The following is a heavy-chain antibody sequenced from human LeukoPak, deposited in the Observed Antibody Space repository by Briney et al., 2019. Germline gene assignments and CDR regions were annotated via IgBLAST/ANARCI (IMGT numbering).Heavy chain of an antibody. CDR3: AREAGDSFLGTIDY. CDR1: GYTFTGYY. D-gene: IGHD2-21*02. Sequence: ASVKVSCKASGYTFTGYYMHWVRQAPGQGLEWMGWINPNSGGTNYAQKFQGRVTMTRDTSISTAYMELSRLRSDDTAVYYCAREAGDSFLGTIDYWGQGTLVTVSS. CDR2: INPNSGGT. J-gene: IGHJ4*02. V-gene: IGHV1-2*02.